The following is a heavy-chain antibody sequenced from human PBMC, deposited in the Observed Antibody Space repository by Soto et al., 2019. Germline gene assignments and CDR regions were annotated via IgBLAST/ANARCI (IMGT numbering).Heavy chain of an antibody. J-gene: IGHJ4*02. CDR1: GGSFSGYY. Sequence: SETLSLTCAVYGGSFSGYYWSWIRQPPGKGLEWIGEINHSGSTNYNPSLKSRVTISVDTSKNQFSLKLSSVTAADTAVYYCARRWYSSSPKAYDDWGQGTLVTVSS. CDR3: ARRWYSSSPKAYDD. D-gene: IGHD6-6*01. V-gene: IGHV4-34*01. CDR2: INHSGST.